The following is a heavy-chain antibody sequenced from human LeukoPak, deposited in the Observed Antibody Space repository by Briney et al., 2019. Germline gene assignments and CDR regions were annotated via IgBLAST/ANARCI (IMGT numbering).Heavy chain of an antibody. D-gene: IGHD6-19*01. CDR3: AKDLDYSSGWYGDYTKTFDY. CDR2: ISASGAST. Sequence: GGSLRLSCAASGFSFSSYAMSWVRQAPGKGLEWASAISASGASTYHADSVKDRFTISRDNSKNTLYLQMNSLRAEDTAVYYCAKDLDYSSGWYGDYTKTFDYWGQGTLGTVSS. V-gene: IGHV3-23*01. CDR1: GFSFSSYA. J-gene: IGHJ4*02.